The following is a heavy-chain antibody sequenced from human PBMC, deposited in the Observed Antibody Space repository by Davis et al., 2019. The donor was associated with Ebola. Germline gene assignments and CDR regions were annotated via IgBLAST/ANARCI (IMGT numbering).Heavy chain of an antibody. Sequence: GESLKISCAASGFTFSGYVMSWVRQAPGKGLEWVARIHQDESKKYYGDSVKGRFTISRDNAKNSVYLQMSSLRVEDTAVYYCARVQGGAHDGFDIWGQGTTVTVSS. CDR1: GFTFSGYV. D-gene: IGHD3-16*01. CDR2: IHQDESKK. V-gene: IGHV3-7*01. J-gene: IGHJ3*02. CDR3: ARVQGGAHDGFDI.